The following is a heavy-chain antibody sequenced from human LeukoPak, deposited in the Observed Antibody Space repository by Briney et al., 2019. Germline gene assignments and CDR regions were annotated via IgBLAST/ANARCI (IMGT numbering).Heavy chain of an antibody. V-gene: IGHV4-59*01. D-gene: IGHD2-21*02. CDR1: GGSISSYY. J-gene: IGHJ3*01. CDR2: IYYSGST. CDR3: ARVPDYGGDADASDL. Sequence: SETLSLTCTVSGGSISSYYWSWIRQPPGKGLEWIGYIYYSGSTNYNPSLKSRVTISVDTSKNQFSLKLSSMTAADTAVYYCARVPDYGGDADASDLWGQGTMVTVSS.